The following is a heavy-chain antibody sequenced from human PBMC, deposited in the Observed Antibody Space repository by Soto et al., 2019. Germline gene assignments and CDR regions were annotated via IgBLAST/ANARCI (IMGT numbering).Heavy chain of an antibody. CDR3: ARRYDFWSGYSFDY. J-gene: IGHJ4*02. D-gene: IGHD3-3*01. CDR1: GGSISSYY. Sequence: LSLTCTVSGGSISSYYWSWIRQPPGKGLEWIGYIYYSGSTNYNPSLKSRVTISVDTSKNQFSLKLSSVTAADTAVYYCARRYDFWSGYSFDYWGQGTLVTVSS. CDR2: IYYSGST. V-gene: IGHV4-59*01.